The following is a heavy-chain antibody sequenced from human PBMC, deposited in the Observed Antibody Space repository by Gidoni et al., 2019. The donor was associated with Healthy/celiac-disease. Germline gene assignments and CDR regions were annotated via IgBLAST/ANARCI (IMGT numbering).Heavy chain of an antibody. CDR3: ARGLFYQRDY. CDR1: GFTLSSYW. J-gene: IGHJ4*02. Sequence: EVQLVESGGGLVQPGWSLSISCAASGFTLSSYWMHWVRQAPGKGLLWVSRINSDGSSTSYADSVKGRFTISRDNAKNTLYLQMNSLRAEDTAVYYCARGLFYQRDYWGQGTLVTVSS. D-gene: IGHD2-21*01. V-gene: IGHV3-74*01. CDR2: INSDGSST.